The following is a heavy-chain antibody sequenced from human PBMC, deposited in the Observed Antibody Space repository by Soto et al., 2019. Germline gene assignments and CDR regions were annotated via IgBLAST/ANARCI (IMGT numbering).Heavy chain of an antibody. Sequence: GGSLRLSCAASGFTFSSYAMSWVRQASGKGLEWVGRIRSKANSYATAYAASVKGRFTISRDDSKNTVYLQMNSLKTEDTAVYYCTRPWSSGWYLDYYYGMDVWGQGTTVTVSS. V-gene: IGHV3-73*01. J-gene: IGHJ6*02. CDR2: IRSKANSYAT. CDR1: GFTFSSYA. CDR3: TRPWSSGWYLDYYYGMDV. D-gene: IGHD6-19*01.